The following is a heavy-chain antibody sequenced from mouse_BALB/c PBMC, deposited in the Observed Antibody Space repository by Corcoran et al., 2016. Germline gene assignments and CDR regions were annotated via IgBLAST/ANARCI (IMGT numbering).Heavy chain of an antibody. J-gene: IGHJ4*01. CDR1: GYTFTNYG. CDR3: ARGLRYYAMDY. Sequence: QIQLVQSGPELKKTGETVKISCKASGYTFTNYGMNWVKQAPGKGLKWMGWINTYTGEPTYADDFKGRFAFSLETSASTAYLQINNLKNEDTATYFCARGLRYYAMDYWGQGTSVTVSS. D-gene: IGHD2-4*01. V-gene: IGHV9-3-1*01. CDR2: INTYTGEP.